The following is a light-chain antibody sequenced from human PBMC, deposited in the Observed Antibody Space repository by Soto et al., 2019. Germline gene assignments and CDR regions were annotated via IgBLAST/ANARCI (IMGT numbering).Light chain of an antibody. CDR2: EVS. Sequence: QSALTQPGSVSGSPGQTIAISCTGTSTDGGGYNYVSWYEQHTGKAPKLVIYEVSNRSSGVSNRVSGSKSGNTASLPISGLQAEDEADYYCSSYAGSYTYVFATGTQGTVL. CDR1: STDGGGYNY. V-gene: IGLV2-14*01. CDR3: SSYAGSYTYV. J-gene: IGLJ1*01.